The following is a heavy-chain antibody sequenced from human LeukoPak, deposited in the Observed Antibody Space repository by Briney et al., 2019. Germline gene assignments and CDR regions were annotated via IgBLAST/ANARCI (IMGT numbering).Heavy chain of an antibody. V-gene: IGHV3-30*04. CDR1: GFTFSSYA. Sequence: PGRSLRLSCAAAGFTFSSYAMHWVRQAPGKGLEWVAVISYDGRNKYYADSVKGRFTISRDNSKNTLYLQMNSLRAEDTAVYYCARPVDTAMVRAFDYWGQGTLVTVSS. CDR3: ARPVDTAMVRAFDY. J-gene: IGHJ4*02. D-gene: IGHD5-18*01. CDR2: ISYDGRNK.